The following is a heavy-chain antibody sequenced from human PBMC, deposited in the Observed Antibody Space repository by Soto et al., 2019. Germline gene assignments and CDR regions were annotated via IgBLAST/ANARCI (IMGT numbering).Heavy chain of an antibody. J-gene: IGHJ4*02. CDR2: MNPNSGNT. Sequence: QVQLVQSGAEVKKPGASVKVSCKASGYTFTTYDIYWVRQATGQGLEWMGWMNPNSGNTGYAQKFKGRVTMPRNTSISTAYMELSSLRSDDTAVYYCARRTTAWSAADYWGQGTLVTVSS. D-gene: IGHD2-21*02. CDR3: ARRTTAWSAADY. CDR1: GYTFTTYD. V-gene: IGHV1-8*01.